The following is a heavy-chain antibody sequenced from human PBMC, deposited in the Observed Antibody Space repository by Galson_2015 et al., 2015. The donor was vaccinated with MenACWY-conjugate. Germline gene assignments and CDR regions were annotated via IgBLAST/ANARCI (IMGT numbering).Heavy chain of an antibody. CDR2: INRDGSSA. Sequence: SLRLSCAASGFTFSNYWMHWVRQVPGKGLVWVSRINRDGSSATYADSVKGRFTISRDNAKNTLYLQMNSLRAEDTAVYFCARDRNGHMTTLPADDSDPWCQGNQVTAST. CDR1: GFTFSNYW. D-gene: IGHD2-8*01. V-gene: IGHV3-74*01. J-gene: IGHJ5*02. CDR3: ARDRNGHMTTLPADDSDP.